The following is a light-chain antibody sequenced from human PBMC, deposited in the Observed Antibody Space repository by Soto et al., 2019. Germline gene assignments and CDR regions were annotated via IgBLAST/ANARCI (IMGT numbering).Light chain of an antibody. CDR1: QSFSSW. CDR2: DAS. Sequence: DIQMTQSPSTLSASVGDRVTITCRASQSFSSWLAWYQQKPGKAPKLLIYDASSLESGVPSRFSGSGSGTAFTLTISRLQPDDVATYYCQQYNSYPLTFGGGTTVEIQ. J-gene: IGKJ4*01. V-gene: IGKV1-5*01. CDR3: QQYNSYPLT.